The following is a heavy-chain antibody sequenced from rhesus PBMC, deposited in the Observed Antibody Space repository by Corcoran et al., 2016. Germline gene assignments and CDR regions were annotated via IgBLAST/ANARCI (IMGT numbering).Heavy chain of an antibody. D-gene: IGHD6S26*01. J-gene: IGHJ4*01. Sequence: QVQLQESGPGLVKPSETLSLTCAVSGGSFSSYWWSWIRQPPGKGLEGIGDINGKSGSTNSNPPLTIRVTISKDASKNQFYLMLSSVPAADTAVYYCARYILYSSGWSDFDYWGQGVLVTVSS. CDR3: ARYILYSSGWSDFDY. CDR2: INGKSGST. V-gene: IGHV4-80*01. CDR1: GGSFSSYW.